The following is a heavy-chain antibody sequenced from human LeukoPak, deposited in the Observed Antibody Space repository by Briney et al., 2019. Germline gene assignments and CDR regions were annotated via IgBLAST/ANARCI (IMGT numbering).Heavy chain of an antibody. V-gene: IGHV4-4*02. J-gene: IGHJ3*02. CDR2: INLSGST. Sequence: SETLSLTCVVCNGSISSSNWWSWVRQPPGKGLEWIGEINLSGSTNYNLSLKSQVIISLDKSNNQFSLKLSSVTAADMAVYYCAREGTGDYAHAFDIWGQGTMVTVSS. CDR3: AREGTGDYAHAFDI. D-gene: IGHD4-17*01. CDR1: NGSISSSNW.